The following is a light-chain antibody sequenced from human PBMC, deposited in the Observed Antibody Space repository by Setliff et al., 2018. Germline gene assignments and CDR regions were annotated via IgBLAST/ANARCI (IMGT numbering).Light chain of an antibody. J-gene: IGLJ1*01. CDR1: SSDVGGYNY. Sequence: QSVLAQPASVSGSPGQSITISCTGTSSDVGGYNYVSWFQHHPGKALKLMIYEVSNRPSGVSYRFSGSKSDNTASLTISGLQAEDEADYYCTSYTTNRTYVFGTGTKVTVL. CDR3: TSYTTNRTYV. CDR2: EVS. V-gene: IGLV2-14*01.